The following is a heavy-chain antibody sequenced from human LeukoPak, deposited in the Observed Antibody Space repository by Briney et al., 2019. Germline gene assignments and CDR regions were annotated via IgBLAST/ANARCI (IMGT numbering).Heavy chain of an antibody. D-gene: IGHD6-19*01. J-gene: IGHJ6*04. V-gene: IGHV4-34*01. CDR1: GCSFSGYY. Sequence: SETLSLTCAVYGCSFSGYYWSWIRQPPGKGLEWIGEINHSGSTNYNPSLKSRVTISVDTSKNQFSLKLSSVTAADTAVYYCARGISGWYRYYGMDVWGKGTTVTVSS. CDR3: ARGISGWYRYYGMDV. CDR2: INHSGST.